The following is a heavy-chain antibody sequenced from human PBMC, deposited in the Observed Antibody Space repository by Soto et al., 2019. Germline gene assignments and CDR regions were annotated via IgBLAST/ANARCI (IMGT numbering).Heavy chain of an antibody. CDR3: ARQIHGGYLRYFDWLPPYYFDY. Sequence: PSETLSLTCTVSGGSISSGDYSWSWVRQSPGKGLEWIGHIYNSGSTYYNPSLKSRVTISVDTSKNQFSLKLSSVTAADTAVYYCARQIHGGYLRYFDWLPPYYFDYWGQGTLVTVSS. CDR1: GGSISSGDYS. CDR2: IYNSGST. J-gene: IGHJ4*02. V-gene: IGHV4-30-4*01. D-gene: IGHD3-9*01.